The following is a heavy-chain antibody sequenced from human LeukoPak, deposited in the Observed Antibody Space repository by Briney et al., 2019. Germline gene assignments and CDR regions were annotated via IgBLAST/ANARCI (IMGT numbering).Heavy chain of an antibody. V-gene: IGHV4-61*02. CDR3: AGVDGSGFSPSEYYYYMDV. CDR1: GGSISSGSYY. D-gene: IGHD3-10*01. J-gene: IGHJ6*03. Sequence: SETLSLTCTVSGGSISSGSYYWSWIRQPAGKGLEWIGRIYTSGSTNYNPSLKSRVTMSVDTSKNQFSLKLSSVTAADTAVYYCAGVDGSGFSPSEYYYYMDVWGKGTTVTVSS. CDR2: IYTSGST.